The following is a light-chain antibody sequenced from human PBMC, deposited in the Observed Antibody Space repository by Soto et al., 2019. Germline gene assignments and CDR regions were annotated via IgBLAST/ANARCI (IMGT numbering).Light chain of an antibody. CDR2: EVS. J-gene: IGLJ2*01. V-gene: IGLV2-8*01. Sequence: QSALTQPPSASGSPGQSVTISCTGTSSDVGGYNYVSWYQQHPGKAPKLMIYEVSKRPSGVPDRFSGSKSDNTASLSVSGLQAEDEADYYCSSYARSVHVLFGGGTKLTVL. CDR1: SSDVGGYNY. CDR3: SSYARSVHVL.